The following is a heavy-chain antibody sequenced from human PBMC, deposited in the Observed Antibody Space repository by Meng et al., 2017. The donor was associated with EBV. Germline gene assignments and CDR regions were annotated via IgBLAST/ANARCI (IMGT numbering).Heavy chain of an antibody. CDR1: RGSFSGYY. D-gene: IGHD3-3*01. Sequence: QVQLQQWGAGLLKPSETLPLTCAVYRGSFSGYYWSWIRQPPGKGLEWIGEINHSGSTNYNPSLKSRVTISVDTSKNQFSLKLSSVTAADTAVYYCASSTRYLKYYDFWSGYHYEGAFDIWGQGTMVTVSS. CDR2: INHSGST. J-gene: IGHJ3*02. V-gene: IGHV4-34*01. CDR3: ASSTRYLKYYDFWSGYHYEGAFDI.